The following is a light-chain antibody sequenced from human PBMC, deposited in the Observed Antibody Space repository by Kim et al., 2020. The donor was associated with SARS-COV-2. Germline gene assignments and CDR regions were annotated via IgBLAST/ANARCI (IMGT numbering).Light chain of an antibody. CDR2: SKN. CDR1: SSNIGSNT. CDR3: AAWDDSLNGHYV. Sequence: QSVLTQPPSASGTPGQRVTISCSGSSSNIGSNTVNWYQQLPGTAPKLLMYSKNQRPSGVPDRFSGSKSGTSASLAISGLQSEDEADYYCAAWDDSLNGHYVFGTGTKVTVL. V-gene: IGLV1-44*01. J-gene: IGLJ1*01.